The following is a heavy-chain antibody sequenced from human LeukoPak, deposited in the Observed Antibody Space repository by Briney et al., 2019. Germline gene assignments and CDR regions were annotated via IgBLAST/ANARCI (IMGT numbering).Heavy chain of an antibody. V-gene: IGHV4-34*01. J-gene: IGHJ5*02. CDR2: INHSGST. D-gene: IGHD2-2*03. Sequence: SETLSLTCAVYGGSFSGYYWSWIRQPPGKGLEWIGEINHSGSTNYNPSLKSRDTISVDTSKNEFSLKLSSVPGANTAVYYCARGRGYCSSTSCFNWFDPWGQGTLVTVSS. CDR1: GGSFSGYY. CDR3: ARGRGYCSSTSCFNWFDP.